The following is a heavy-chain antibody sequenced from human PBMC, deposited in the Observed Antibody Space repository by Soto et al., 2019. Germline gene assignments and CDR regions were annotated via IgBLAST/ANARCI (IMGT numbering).Heavy chain of an antibody. CDR2: ISGSGGST. CDR1: RFMFIRYA. D-gene: IGHD5-12*01. V-gene: IGHV3-23*01. CDR3: VKEWTPRRAFDS. Sequence: EVLRLEAGGGLVQPGWSLRLSCTASRFMFIRYAISWVRQAPGKGREWVSGISGSGGSTWYTDSVKGRFTISRDNSKNTLYLEMNSRRVEDTAKDDCVKEWTPRRAFDSVGQGTLVTFSS. J-gene: IGHJ4*02.